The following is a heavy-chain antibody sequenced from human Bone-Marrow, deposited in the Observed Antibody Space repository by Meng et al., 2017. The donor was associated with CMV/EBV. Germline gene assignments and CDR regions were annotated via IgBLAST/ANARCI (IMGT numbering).Heavy chain of an antibody. CDR1: GFTVSGNY. J-gene: IGHJ6*02. D-gene: IGHD4-17*01. CDR2: IHADGST. CDR3: ARNHYEGYYYFGIDV. V-gene: IGHV3-53*01. Sequence: GESLKISCAASGFTVSGNYMTWVRQAPGRGLEWVSSIHADGSTYYADSVKGRFTISRDSFTNTLFLQMNSLRADDTAVYSCARNHYEGYYYFGIDVWGQGTTVTVSS.